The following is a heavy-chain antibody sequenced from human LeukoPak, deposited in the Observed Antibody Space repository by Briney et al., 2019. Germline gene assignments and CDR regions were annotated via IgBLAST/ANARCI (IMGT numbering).Heavy chain of an antibody. D-gene: IGHD1-26*01. CDR3: ARGKTGMGHTLDS. Sequence: PGGSLRLSCAASGFTVSSNYMNWVRQAPGKGLEWVSVIQSGGSTDYADSVKGRFTISRDISKNSLYLQMNSLRVEDTAVYHCARGKTGMGHTLDSWGQGTLVTVSS. CDR1: GFTVSSNY. V-gene: IGHV3-66*01. J-gene: IGHJ4*02. CDR2: IQSGGST.